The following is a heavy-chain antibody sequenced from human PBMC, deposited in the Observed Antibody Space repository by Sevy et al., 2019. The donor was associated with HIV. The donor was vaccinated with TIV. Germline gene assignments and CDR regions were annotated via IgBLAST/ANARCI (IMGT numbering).Heavy chain of an antibody. Sequence: GGSLRLSCAGSGFSFKNVWMTWVRQTPGKGLEWVGHAKRKSDGGSIDYGSPVNGRFTISRDDSKDMLYLQMSSLKTEDTGVYYCAKVLGEGAAGAFEIWGQGTMVTVSS. CDR1: GFSFKNVW. CDR2: AKRKSDGGSI. V-gene: IGHV3-15*01. J-gene: IGHJ3*02. CDR3: AKVLGEGAAGAFEI. D-gene: IGHD1-26*01.